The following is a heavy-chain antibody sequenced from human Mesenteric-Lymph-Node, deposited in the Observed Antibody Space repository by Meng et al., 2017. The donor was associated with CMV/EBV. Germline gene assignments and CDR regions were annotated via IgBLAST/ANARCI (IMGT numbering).Heavy chain of an antibody. J-gene: IGHJ3*02. CDR1: GFTFSSYG. Sequence: SGFTFSSYGMHWVRQAPGKGLEWVAVIWYDGSNKYYADSVKGRFTISRDNSKNTLYLQMNSLRAEDTAVYYCARESYQLLWGDAFDIWGQGTMVTVSS. CDR2: IWYDGSNK. CDR3: ARESYQLLWGDAFDI. V-gene: IGHV3-33*01. D-gene: IGHD2-2*01.